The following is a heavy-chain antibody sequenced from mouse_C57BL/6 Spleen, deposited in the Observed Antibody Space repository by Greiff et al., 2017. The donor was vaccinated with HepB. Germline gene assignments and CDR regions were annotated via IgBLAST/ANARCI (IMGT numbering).Heavy chain of an antibody. CDR2: IHPNSGST. J-gene: IGHJ3*01. D-gene: IGHD3-1*01. CDR1: GYTFTSYW. CDR3: ARSGESSWFAY. Sequence: QVQLQQPGAELVKPGASVKLSCKASGYTFTSYWMHWVKQRPGQGLEWIGMIHPNSGSTNYNEKFKSKATLTVDKSSSTAYMQLSSLTSEDSEVYSSARSGESSWFAYWGQGTLVTVSA. V-gene: IGHV1-64*01.